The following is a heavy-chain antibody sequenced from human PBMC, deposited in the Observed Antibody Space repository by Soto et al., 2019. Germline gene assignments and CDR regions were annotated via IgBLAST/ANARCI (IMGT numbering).Heavy chain of an antibody. J-gene: IGHJ4*02. Sequence: GESLKISCQGSGYSFSTYWIGWVRQMPGKGLEWMGIIYPGDSDTRYSPSFQGQVTISADTSISTAYLQWGSLRAADTAVYYCARYNYDSSGYYSPLHLDYWGQGTLVTVSS. CDR2: IYPGDSDT. D-gene: IGHD3-22*01. CDR1: GYSFSTYW. CDR3: ARYNYDSSGYYSPLHLDY. V-gene: IGHV5-51*01.